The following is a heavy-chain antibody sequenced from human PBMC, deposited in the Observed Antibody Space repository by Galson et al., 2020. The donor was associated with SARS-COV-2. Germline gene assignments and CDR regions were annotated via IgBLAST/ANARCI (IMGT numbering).Heavy chain of an antibody. CDR2: ISYDGSNK. Sequence: GGSLRLSCAASGFTFSSYAMHWVRQAPGKGLEWVAVISYDGSNKYYADSVKGRFTISRDNSKNTLYLQMNNLRAEDTAVYYCARGFVNSRCNGDDAFDIWGQGTMVTVSS. V-gene: IGHV3-33*01. J-gene: IGHJ3*02. CDR1: GFTFSSYA. CDR3: ARGFVNSRCNGDDAFDI. D-gene: IGHD3-22*01.